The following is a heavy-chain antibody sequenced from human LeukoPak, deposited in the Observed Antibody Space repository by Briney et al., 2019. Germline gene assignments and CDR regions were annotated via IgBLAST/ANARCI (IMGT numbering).Heavy chain of an antibody. V-gene: IGHV3-21*01. CDR2: ISSSSSYI. D-gene: IGHD3-22*01. CDR1: GFTFSSYS. Sequence: GGSLRLSCAASGFTFSSYSMNWVRQAPGKGLEWVSSISSSSSYIYYADSVKGRFTISRDNAKNSLYLQMNSLRAEDTAAYYCARHYDSSGYYPFSYYYYMDVWGKGTTVTVSS. J-gene: IGHJ6*03. CDR3: ARHYDSSGYYPFSYYYYMDV.